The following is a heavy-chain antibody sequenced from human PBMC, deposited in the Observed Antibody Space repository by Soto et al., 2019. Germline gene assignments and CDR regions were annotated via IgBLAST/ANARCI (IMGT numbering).Heavy chain of an antibody. CDR2: INPSGGST. D-gene: IGHD3-10*01. V-gene: IGHV1-46*03. CDR1: GYTFTSYY. J-gene: IGHJ6*03. Sequence: GASVKVSCKASGYTFTSYYIHWVRQAPGQGLEWMGIINPSGGSTSYAQKFQGRVTMTRDTSTSTVYMELSSLRSEDTAVYYCARDTISDYYGSGSSRFYYYYYYMDVWGKGTTVTVSS. CDR3: ARDTISDYYGSGSSRFYYYYYYMDV.